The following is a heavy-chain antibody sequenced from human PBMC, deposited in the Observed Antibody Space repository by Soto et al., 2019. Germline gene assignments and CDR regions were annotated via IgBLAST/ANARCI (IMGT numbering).Heavy chain of an antibody. J-gene: IGHJ3*02. Sequence: QVQLVQSGVEVKKPGASVKVSCKASGYTFNSYGISWVRQAPGQGLEWMGGISAYNGKTNYAQKLQGRVNMTTDTSTSTAYMELRSLRSDDTAVYYCARADGEGSGEDAFDIWGQGTMVTVSS. CDR3: ARADGEGSGEDAFDI. V-gene: IGHV1-18*01. CDR1: GYTFNSYG. D-gene: IGHD3-10*01. CDR2: ISAYNGKT.